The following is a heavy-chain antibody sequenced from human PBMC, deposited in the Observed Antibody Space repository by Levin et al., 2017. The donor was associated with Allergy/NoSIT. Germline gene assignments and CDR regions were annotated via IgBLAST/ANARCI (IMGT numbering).Heavy chain of an antibody. D-gene: IGHD1-26*01. V-gene: IGHV3-23*01. Sequence: LSLTCVASGFTFTNYAINWVRQVPGKGLEWVSGISDRGDSTKYADSVKGRFTISRDNSKNTLYLEMRGLRAEDSAVYYCAKTTLPLGAFDYWGQGTLVTVSS. CDR3: AKTTLPLGAFDY. CDR2: ISDRGDST. CDR1: GFTFTNYA. J-gene: IGHJ4*02.